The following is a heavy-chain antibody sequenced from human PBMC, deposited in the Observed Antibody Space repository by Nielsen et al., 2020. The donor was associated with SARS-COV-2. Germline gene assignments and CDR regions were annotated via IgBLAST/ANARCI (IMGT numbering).Heavy chain of an antibody. CDR2: IYYTGSS. V-gene: IGHV4-31*03. CDR3: ARGRLVSGNYYGY. D-gene: IGHD1-26*01. CDR1: GGSVSNGGYY. J-gene: IGHJ4*02. Sequence: LRLSCTVSGGSVSNGGYYWNWIRHLPGRGLEWIGNIYYTGSSYYNPSLKSRVTISVDTSKSQFSLKLNSIAAADTAVYYCARGRLVSGNYYGYWGQGILVTVSS.